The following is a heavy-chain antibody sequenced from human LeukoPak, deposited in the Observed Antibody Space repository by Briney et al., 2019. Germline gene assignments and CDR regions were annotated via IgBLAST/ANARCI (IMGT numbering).Heavy chain of an antibody. D-gene: IGHD2-2*01. V-gene: IGHV3-30-3*01. CDR1: GFTFSSYA. J-gene: IGHJ4*02. CDR2: ISYDGSNK. CDR3: ARDHVVVPAAMAGGGWRSYYFDC. Sequence: GGSLRLSCAASGFTFSSYAMHWVRQAPGKGLEWVAVISYDGSNKYYADSVKGRFTISRDSSKNTLYLQMNSLRAEDTAVYYCARDHVVVPAAMAGGGWRSYYFDCWGQGTLVTVSS.